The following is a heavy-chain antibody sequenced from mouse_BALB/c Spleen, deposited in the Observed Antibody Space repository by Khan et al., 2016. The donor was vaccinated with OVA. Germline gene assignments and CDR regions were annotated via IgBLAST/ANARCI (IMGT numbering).Heavy chain of an antibody. CDR1: AYTFTNYG. J-gene: IGHJ1*01. Sequence: QIQLVQSGPELKKPGETVKISCKASAYTFTNYGMNWVKQAPGKGLKWMGWINTYTGEPTYTDDFKGRFAFSLETSASTAYLQINNLKNEDMATYGCARGASYWYFDVWGAGTTVTVAS. V-gene: IGHV9-1*02. CDR3: ARGASYWYFDV. CDR2: INTYTGEP.